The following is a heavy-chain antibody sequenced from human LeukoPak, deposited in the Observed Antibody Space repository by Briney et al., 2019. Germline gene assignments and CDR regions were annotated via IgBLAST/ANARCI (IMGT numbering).Heavy chain of an antibody. J-gene: IGHJ6*02. CDR2: IYYTGNT. Sequence: PSETLPLTCTVSGGSISSYYWSWIRQPPGKGLEWIGYIYYTGNTNYNPSLKSRVTISLDTSKNQFSLKLTSVTATDTAVYYCARGTCTSSYCYAGDYGMDVWGQGTPVTVSS. V-gene: IGHV4-59*08. CDR1: GGSISSYY. D-gene: IGHD2-2*01. CDR3: ARGTCTSSYCYAGDYGMDV.